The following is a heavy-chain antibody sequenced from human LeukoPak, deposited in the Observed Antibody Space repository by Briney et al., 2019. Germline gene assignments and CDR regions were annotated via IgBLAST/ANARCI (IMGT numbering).Heavy chain of an antibody. CDR1: GFTFSSYG. CDR2: IWYDGSNK. V-gene: IGHV3-33*01. J-gene: IGHJ3*02. D-gene: IGHD3-22*01. CDR3: ARGPIVVVADDAFDI. Sequence: GGSLRLSCAASGFTFSSYGMHWVRQAPGKGLEWVAVIWYDGSNKYYADSVKGRFTISRDNSKNTLYLQMNSLRAEDTAVYYCARGPIVVVADDAFDIWGQGTMATVSS.